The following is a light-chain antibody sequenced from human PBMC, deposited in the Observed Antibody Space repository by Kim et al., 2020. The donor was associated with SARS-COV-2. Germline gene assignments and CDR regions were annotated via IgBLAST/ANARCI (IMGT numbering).Light chain of an antibody. CDR1: SANIGRNT. Sequence: GPRGTLSCYRSSANIGRNTVNWYPQFPGTAPQLLIDTDDRRPSGVSDRVSCSTSGTSASLAISALRSEDEADYYCATWDDSLDVWMFGGGTQLTVL. J-gene: IGLJ3*02. CDR3: ATWDDSLDVWM. CDR2: TDD. V-gene: IGLV1-44*01.